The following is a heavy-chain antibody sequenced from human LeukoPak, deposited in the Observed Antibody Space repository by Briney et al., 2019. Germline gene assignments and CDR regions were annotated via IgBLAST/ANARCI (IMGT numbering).Heavy chain of an antibody. CDR2: ISYDGYYK. D-gene: IGHD4-23*01. J-gene: IGHJ5*02. CDR1: GFTFRTYT. Sequence: GGSLRLSCAASGFTFRTYTMHWVRQAPGKGLELVASISYDGYYKYYAESVKGPFIISRDNSKNTLYLQINSLRADDTAVYYCASAGAVTDSFVHWGEGTLVIVSS. V-gene: IGHV3-30-3*01. CDR3: ASAGAVTDSFVH.